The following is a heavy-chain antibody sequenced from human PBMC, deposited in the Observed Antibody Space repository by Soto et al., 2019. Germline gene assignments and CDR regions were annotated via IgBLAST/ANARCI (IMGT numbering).Heavy chain of an antibody. D-gene: IGHD6-13*01. CDR2: ISNSGSTI. CDR1: GFTFSDYY. CDR3: ARDGGGSYNWFDP. J-gene: IGHJ5*02. Sequence: QVQLVESGGGLVKPGGSLRLSCAASGFTFSDYYITWVRQAPGKGLEWLSYISNSGSTIYYADSVKGRFTISRDNAKNSLYLQMNSLRAEDTSVYYCARDGGGSYNWFDPWGQGTLVTVSS. V-gene: IGHV3-11*04.